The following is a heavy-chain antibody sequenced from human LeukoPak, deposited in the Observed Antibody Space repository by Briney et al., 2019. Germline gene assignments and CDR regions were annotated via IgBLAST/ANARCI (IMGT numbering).Heavy chain of an antibody. CDR2: IYPGDSDT. CDR3: ARLTVAGLDF. CDR1: GYSFTNYW. Sequence: PGESLKISCKGSGYSFTNYWMAWVRQMPGKGLEWMGIIYPGDSDTIYRPSFQGQVTISADKSISTAYLQWNSLKASDTAMYYCARLTVAGLDFWGQGTLVTVSS. V-gene: IGHV5-51*01. D-gene: IGHD6-19*01. J-gene: IGHJ4*02.